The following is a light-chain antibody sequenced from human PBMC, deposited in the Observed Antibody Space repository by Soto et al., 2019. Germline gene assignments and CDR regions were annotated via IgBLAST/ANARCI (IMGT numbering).Light chain of an antibody. CDR1: SNDVGAYNY. CDR2: EVS. Sequence: QSALTQPPSASGSPGQSVTISCTGTSNDVGAYNYVSWYQQHPGKAPKLMIYEVSERPSGVPDRFSGSKSGNTASLTVSGLQAEDEADYYCSSYAGSSSVVFGGGTKVTVL. V-gene: IGLV2-8*01. J-gene: IGLJ2*01. CDR3: SSYAGSSSVV.